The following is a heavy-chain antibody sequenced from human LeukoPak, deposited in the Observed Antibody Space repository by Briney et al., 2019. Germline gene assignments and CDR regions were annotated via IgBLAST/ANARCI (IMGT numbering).Heavy chain of an antibody. D-gene: IGHD3-3*01. Sequence: SETLSLTCTVSGGSISSYYWSWIRQPPGKGLEWIGYIYYSGSTNYNPSLKSRVTISVDTSKNQFSLKLSSVTAADTAVYYCGRGRITIFGVVSHYYYYYMDVWGKGTTVTVSS. V-gene: IGHV4-59*08. CDR3: GRGRITIFGVVSHYYYYYMDV. CDR2: IYYSGST. J-gene: IGHJ6*03. CDR1: GGSISSYY.